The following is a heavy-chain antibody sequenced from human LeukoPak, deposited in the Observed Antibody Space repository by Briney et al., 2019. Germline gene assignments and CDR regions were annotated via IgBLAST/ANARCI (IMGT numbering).Heavy chain of an antibody. V-gene: IGHV4-4*02. CDR2: IYHSGST. Sequence: PSETLSLTCAVSGGSISSSNWWSWVRQPPGKGLEWIGEIYHSGSTNYNPSLKSRVTISVDTSKNQFSLKLSSVTAADTAVYYCARATGVVYYYGMDVWGQGTTVTVSS. J-gene: IGHJ6*02. CDR3: ARATGVVYYYGMDV. D-gene: IGHD7-27*01. CDR1: GGSISSSNW.